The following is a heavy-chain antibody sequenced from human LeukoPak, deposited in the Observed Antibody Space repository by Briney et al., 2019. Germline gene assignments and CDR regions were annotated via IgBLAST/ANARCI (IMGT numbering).Heavy chain of an antibody. CDR3: ARAPPPYGDQYYFDY. V-gene: IGHV3-7*01. Sequence: GGSLRLSCAASGFTFSDYYMSWVRQAPGKGLEWVANIKQDGSEKYYVDSVKGRFTISRDNAKNSLYLQMNSLRAEDTAVYYCARAPPPYGDQYYFDYWGQGTLVTVSS. CDR2: IKQDGSEK. D-gene: IGHD4-17*01. CDR1: GFTFSDYY. J-gene: IGHJ4*02.